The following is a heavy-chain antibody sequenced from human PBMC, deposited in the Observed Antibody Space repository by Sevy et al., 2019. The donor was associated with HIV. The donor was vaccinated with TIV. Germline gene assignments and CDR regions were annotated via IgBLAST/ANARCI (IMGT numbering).Heavy chain of an antibody. CDR2: IYYSGSS. V-gene: IGHV4-59*11. D-gene: IGHD1-1*01. Sequence: SETLSLTCTVSDGSMSSHYWSWIRQPPGMGLQWIGYIYYSGSSNYNPSLKSRVTMSLDTSKNQFSLKLSSVTAADTAVYYCARLLRYNPCFDYWGQGALVTVSS. J-gene: IGHJ4*02. CDR3: ARLLRYNPCFDY. CDR1: DGSMSSHY.